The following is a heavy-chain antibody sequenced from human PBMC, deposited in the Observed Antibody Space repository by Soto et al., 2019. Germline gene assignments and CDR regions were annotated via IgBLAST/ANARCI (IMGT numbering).Heavy chain of an antibody. CDR1: GGTFSSY. CDR2: IIPILGIA. Sequence: QVQLVQSGAEAKKPGSSVKVSCKASGGTFSSYISWVRQAPGQGLEWRGRIIPILGIANYAQKFQGKVTITADKSTSTAYMELSSLRSEDTAVYYCANLATADTLDYWGQGTLVTVSS. J-gene: IGHJ4*02. D-gene: IGHD6-13*01. CDR3: ANLATADTLDY. V-gene: IGHV1-69*02.